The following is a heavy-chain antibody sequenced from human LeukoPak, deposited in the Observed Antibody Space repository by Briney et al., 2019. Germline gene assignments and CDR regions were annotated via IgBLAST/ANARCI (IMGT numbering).Heavy chain of an antibody. Sequence: SETLSLTCTVSGASISSYYWSWIRQPPGKGLEWIGSMHYSGGSTNYNPFLKSRATMSVDTSKNEFSLKLSSGTAADTAVYYCARRRVEMAAITEANWLDTWGQGTLVTVSS. V-gene: IGHV4-59*08. CDR3: ARRRVEMAAITEANWLDT. CDR1: GASISSYY. CDR2: MHYSGGST. J-gene: IGHJ5*02. D-gene: IGHD5-24*01.